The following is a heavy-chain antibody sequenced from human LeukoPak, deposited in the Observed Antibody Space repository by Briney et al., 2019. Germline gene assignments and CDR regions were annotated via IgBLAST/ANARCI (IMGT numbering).Heavy chain of an antibody. CDR1: GGTFSSYA. CDR3: AGDLAGPQDY. V-gene: IGHV1-69*05. Sequence: ASVKVSCKASGGTFSSYAISWGRQAPGQGLEWMGRIIPIFGTANYAQKFQGRVTITTDESTSTAYMELSSLRSEDTAVYYCAGDLAGPQDYWGQGTLVTVSS. CDR2: IIPIFGTA. J-gene: IGHJ4*02.